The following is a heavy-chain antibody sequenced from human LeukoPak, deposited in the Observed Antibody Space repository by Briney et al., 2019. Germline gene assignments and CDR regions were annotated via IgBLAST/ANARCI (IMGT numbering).Heavy chain of an antibody. V-gene: IGHV3-66*01. CDR2: IYSGGST. CDR1: GFTVSSNY. D-gene: IGHD3-10*01. J-gene: IGHJ6*02. CDR3: ARDRRVMGGSGSYDYYYGMDV. Sequence: GGSLRLSSAASGFTVSSNYMSWVRQAPGKGLEWVSVIYSGGSTYYADSVKGRFTISRDNSKNTLYLQMNSLRAEDTAVYYCARDRRVMGGSGSYDYYYGMDVWGQGTTVTVSS.